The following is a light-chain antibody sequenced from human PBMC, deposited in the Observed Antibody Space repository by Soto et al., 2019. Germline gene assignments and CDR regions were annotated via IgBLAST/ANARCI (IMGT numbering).Light chain of an antibody. J-gene: IGLJ2*01. V-gene: IGLV2-14*01. Sequence: QSVLTQPASVSGSPGQSITISCTGTSSDVGGYNYVSWYQQHPGKAPNLIIFDVSNRPSGVSNRFSGSKSGNSASLTISGLQAEDEADYYCSSYTGSSTLVVFGGGTKLTVL. CDR2: DVS. CDR3: SSYTGSSTLVV. CDR1: SSDVGGYNY.